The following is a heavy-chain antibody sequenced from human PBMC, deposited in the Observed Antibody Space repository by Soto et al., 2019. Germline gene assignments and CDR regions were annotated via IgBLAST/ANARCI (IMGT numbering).Heavy chain of an antibody. V-gene: IGHV4-34*01. CDR2: INHSGST. D-gene: IGHD3-16*02. CDR1: GGSFSGYY. Sequence: SETLSLTCAVYGGSFSGYYWSWIRQPPGKGLEWIGEINHSGSTNYNPSLKSRVTISVDTSKNQFSLKLSSVTAADTAVYYCARGRRKYEYIWGRYPNGYFDDWGQGTLVPVAS. CDR3: ARGRRKYEYIWGRYPNGYFDD. J-gene: IGHJ4*02.